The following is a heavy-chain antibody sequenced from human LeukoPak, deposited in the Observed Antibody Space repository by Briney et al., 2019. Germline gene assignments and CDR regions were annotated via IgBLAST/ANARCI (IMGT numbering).Heavy chain of an antibody. CDR3: ARAEAYYDILTGYYSLDY. J-gene: IGHJ4*02. CDR1: GFTFSSYG. V-gene: IGHV3-30*19. Sequence: GGSLRLSCAASGFTFSSYGMHWVRQAPGKGLEWVAVISYDGSNKYYADSVKGRFTIPRDNSKNTLYLQMNSLRAEDTAVYYCARAEAYYDILTGYYSLDYWGQGTLDTVSS. D-gene: IGHD3-9*01. CDR2: ISYDGSNK.